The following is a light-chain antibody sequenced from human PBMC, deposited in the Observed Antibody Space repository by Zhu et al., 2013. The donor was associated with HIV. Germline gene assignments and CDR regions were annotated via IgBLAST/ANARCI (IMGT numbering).Light chain of an antibody. CDR1: QSIDSS. Sequence: EIVLTQSPATLSLSPGESATLSCRASQSIDSSLAWYQQRPGQAPRLLIYDATKRATGIPARISGRGSGTDFTLTISSLEADDFAVYYCQQYGSSRYSFGQGTKLEIK. CDR2: DAT. V-gene: IGKV3-11*01. CDR3: QQYGSSRYS. J-gene: IGKJ2*03.